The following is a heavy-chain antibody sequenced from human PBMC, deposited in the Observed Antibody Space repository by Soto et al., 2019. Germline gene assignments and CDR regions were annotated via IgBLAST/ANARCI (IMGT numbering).Heavy chain of an antibody. CDR3: ARWIVSGWSPYGMDV. V-gene: IGHV1-46*03. D-gene: IGHD6-19*01. J-gene: IGHJ6*02. CDR2: INPSGGST. CDR1: GYTFTSYY. Sequence: ASVKVSCKASGYTFTSYYMHWVRQAPGQGLEWMGIINPSGGSTSYAQKFQGRVTMTRDTSTSTVYMELSSLRSEDTAVYYCARWIVSGWSPYGMDVWGQGTTVTSP.